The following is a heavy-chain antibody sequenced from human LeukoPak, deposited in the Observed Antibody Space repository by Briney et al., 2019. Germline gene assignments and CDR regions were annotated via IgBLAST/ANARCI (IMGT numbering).Heavy chain of an antibody. Sequence: GGSLRLSCAASGLTFSTYAMSWVRQAPGKGLAWVSTISGSGGGTYYANSAKGQFTISRDNSKSTLYLHMNSLRAEDTAVYYCAKDIVVATANFDSWGQGTLVTVSS. V-gene: IGHV3-23*01. CDR1: GLTFSTYA. CDR3: AKDIVVATANFDS. J-gene: IGHJ4*02. D-gene: IGHD2-15*01. CDR2: ISGSGGGT.